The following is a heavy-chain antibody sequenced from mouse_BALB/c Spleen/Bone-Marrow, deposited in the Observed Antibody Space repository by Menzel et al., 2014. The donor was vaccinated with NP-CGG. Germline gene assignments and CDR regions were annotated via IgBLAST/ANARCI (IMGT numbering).Heavy chain of an antibody. CDR2: INPSTGYT. CDR1: DYTFTNYW. D-gene: IGHD2-10*01. V-gene: IGHV1-7*01. J-gene: IGHJ3*01. Sequence: QVHVKQSGAELAKPGASMKMSCKASDYTFTNYWMHWVKQRPGQGLEWIGYINPSTGYTEYNQKFKDKATLTADKSSSTAYMQLSRLTSEDSAVHYCASYRFAYWGQGTLVTVSA. CDR3: ASYRFAY.